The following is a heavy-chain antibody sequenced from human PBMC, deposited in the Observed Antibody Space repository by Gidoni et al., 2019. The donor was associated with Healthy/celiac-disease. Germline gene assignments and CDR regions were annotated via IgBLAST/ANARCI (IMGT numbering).Heavy chain of an antibody. V-gene: IGHV3-33*01. CDR1: GFTFRSYG. CDR2: IWYDGTNK. Sequence: QVQLVESGGGVVQHGRSLRLSCAASGFTFRSYGMHWVRQAPGRGLEWVAVIWYDGTNKYYADSVKGRFTISRDNSKNTLYLQMHSLIAEDTAVYYCARAPRIAARPINWFDPWGQGTLVTVSS. D-gene: IGHD6-6*01. J-gene: IGHJ5*02. CDR3: ARAPRIAARPINWFDP.